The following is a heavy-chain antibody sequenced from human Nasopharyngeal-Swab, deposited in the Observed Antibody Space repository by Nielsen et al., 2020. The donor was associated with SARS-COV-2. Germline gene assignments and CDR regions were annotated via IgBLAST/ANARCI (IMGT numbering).Heavy chain of an antibody. Sequence: SLKISCAASGFTFDDYAMHWVQQAPGKGLEWVSSISWNSGSIGYADSVKGRFTISRDNAKNSLYLQMNSLRAEDTALYYCASGDSSGYYSDYWGQGTLVTVSS. CDR1: GFTFDDYA. J-gene: IGHJ4*02. CDR2: ISWNSGSI. D-gene: IGHD3-22*01. V-gene: IGHV3-9*01. CDR3: ASGDSSGYYSDY.